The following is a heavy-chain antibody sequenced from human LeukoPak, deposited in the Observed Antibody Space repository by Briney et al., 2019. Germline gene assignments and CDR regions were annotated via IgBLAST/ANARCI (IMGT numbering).Heavy chain of an antibody. CDR3: ARSPWIQLWLPFDY. V-gene: IGHV4-59*01. Sequence: SETLSLTCTVSGGSISSYYWSWIRQPPGKGLEWIGYIYYSGSTNYNPSLKGRVTISVDTSKNQFSLKLSSVTAADTAVYYCARSPWIQLWLPFDYWGQGTLVTVSS. D-gene: IGHD5-18*01. J-gene: IGHJ4*02. CDR1: GGSISSYY. CDR2: IYYSGST.